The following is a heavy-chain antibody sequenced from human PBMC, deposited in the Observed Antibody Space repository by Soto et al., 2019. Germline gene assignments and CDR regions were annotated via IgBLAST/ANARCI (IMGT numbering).Heavy chain of an antibody. CDR1: GGSISSSSYY. D-gene: IGHD3-10*01. CDR2: IYYSGST. V-gene: IGHV4-39*01. J-gene: IGHJ4*02. CDR3: ASRLLWLGELLYFDY. Sequence: SETLSLTCTVSGGSISSSSYYWGWIRQPPGKGLEWIGSIYYSGSTYYNPSLKSRVTISVDTSKNQFSLKLSSVTAADTAVYYCASRLLWLGELLYFDYWGQGTLVTVSS.